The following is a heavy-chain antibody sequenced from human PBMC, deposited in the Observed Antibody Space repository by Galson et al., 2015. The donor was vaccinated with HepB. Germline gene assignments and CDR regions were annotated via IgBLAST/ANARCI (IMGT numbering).Heavy chain of an antibody. D-gene: IGHD1-26*01. V-gene: IGHV1-18*01. CDR2: ISAYNGNT. CDR1: GYTFTSYG. J-gene: IGHJ4*02. CDR3: ARGGMIYSGSYYFDY. Sequence: SVKVSCKASGYTFTSYGISWVRQAPGQGLEWMGWISAYNGNTNYARKLQGRVTMTTDTSTSTAYMELRSLRSDDTAVYYCARGGMIYSGSYYFDYWGQGTLVTVSS.